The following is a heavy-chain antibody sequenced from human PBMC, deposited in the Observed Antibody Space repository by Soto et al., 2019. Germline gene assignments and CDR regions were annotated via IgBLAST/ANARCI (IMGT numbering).Heavy chain of an antibody. J-gene: IGHJ6*04. CDR2: ISGSGGST. CDR1: GFTFSSYA. V-gene: IGHV3-23*01. D-gene: IGHD2-15*01. CDR3: AKGASSGGSCDYGMDV. Sequence: EVQLLESGGGLVQPGGSLRLSCAASGFTFSSYAMSWVRQAPGKGLEWVSAISGSGGSTYYADSVKGRFTISRDNSKNTMYLQMNSLRAEDTAVYYCAKGASSGGSCDYGMDVWGKGTTVTVSS.